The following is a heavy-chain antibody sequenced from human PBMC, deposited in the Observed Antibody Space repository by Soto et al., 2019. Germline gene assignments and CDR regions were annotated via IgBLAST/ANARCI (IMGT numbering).Heavy chain of an antibody. V-gene: IGHV1-69*12. J-gene: IGHJ3*02. CDR3: AREPSYCSGGSCYSREAFDI. CDR2: IIPIFGTA. CDR1: GGTFSSYA. D-gene: IGHD2-15*01. Sequence: QVQLVQSGAEVKKPGSSVKVSCKASGGTFSSYAISWVRQAPGQGLEWMGGIIPIFGTANYAQKFQGRVTITADESTSTAYMELSSLRSEDTAVYYCAREPSYCSGGSCYSREAFDIWGQGTMVTASS.